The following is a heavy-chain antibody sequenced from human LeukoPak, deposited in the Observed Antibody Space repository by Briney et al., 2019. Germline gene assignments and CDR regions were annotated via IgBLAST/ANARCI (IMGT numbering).Heavy chain of an antibody. Sequence: GASVKVSCKASGYALTDHYMHWLRQTPGRGLEWMGWINPTNGIAVYGQAFQGRVTMTRDTSISTVYMELTYLRSDDTGVYYCAKEGYSNGPDPWGPGSLVTVSS. CDR1: GYALTDHY. V-gene: IGHV1-2*02. D-gene: IGHD5-12*01. CDR2: INPTNGIA. CDR3: AKEGYSNGPDP. J-gene: IGHJ5*02.